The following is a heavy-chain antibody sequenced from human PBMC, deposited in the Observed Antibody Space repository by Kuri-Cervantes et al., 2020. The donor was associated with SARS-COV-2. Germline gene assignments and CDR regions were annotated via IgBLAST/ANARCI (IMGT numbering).Heavy chain of an antibody. CDR1: GGSISSYY. J-gene: IGHJ4*02. CDR2: IYSSGST. V-gene: IGHV4-4*07. CDR3: ARGSYSFGVDY. D-gene: IGHD1-26*01. Sequence: GSLRLSCTVSGGSISSYYWSWIRQPAGKGLEWIGRIYSSGSTYYSPSLKSRVTISIDTSKNQFSLNLTSVTAADTAVYSCARGSYSFGVDYWGQGTLVTVSS.